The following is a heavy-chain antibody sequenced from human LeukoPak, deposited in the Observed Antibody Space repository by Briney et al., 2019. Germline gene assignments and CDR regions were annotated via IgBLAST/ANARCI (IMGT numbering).Heavy chain of an antibody. CDR3: ARDSGSYY. CDR1: GGSFSGYY. D-gene: IGHD1-26*01. Sequence: PSETLSLTCAVYGGSFSGYYWSWIRRPPGKGLEWIGEINHSGSTNYNPSLKSRVTMSVDTSKNQFSLKLTSVTAADTAVYYCARDSGSYYWGQGTLVTVSS. V-gene: IGHV4-34*01. CDR2: INHSGST. J-gene: IGHJ4*02.